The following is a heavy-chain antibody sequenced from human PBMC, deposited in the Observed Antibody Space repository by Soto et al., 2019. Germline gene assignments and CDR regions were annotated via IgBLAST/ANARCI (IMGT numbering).Heavy chain of an antibody. Sequence: GGSLSLSCAASGFTFSNYDMHWVRQATGKGLEWVSAIGTAGDTYYPGSVKGRFTISRENAKNSFYLQMNSLRAEDTAVYYCAKVQDYDILTGYYHYYFDYWGQGTLVTVSS. CDR3: AKVQDYDILTGYYHYYFDY. CDR1: GFTFSNYD. CDR2: IGTAGDT. J-gene: IGHJ4*02. V-gene: IGHV3-13*01. D-gene: IGHD3-9*01.